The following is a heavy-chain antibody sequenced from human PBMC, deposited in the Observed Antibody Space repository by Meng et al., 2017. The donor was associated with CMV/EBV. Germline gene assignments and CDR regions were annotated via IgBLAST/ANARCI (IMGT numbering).Heavy chain of an antibody. CDR2: INHSGST. V-gene: IGHV4-34*01. Sequence: GSLRLSCAVYGGSFSGYYWSWIRQPPGKGLEWIGEINHSGSTNYNPSLKSRVTISVDTSKNQFSLKLSSVTAADTAVYYCARALVPHRWGWFDPWGQGTTVTVSS. J-gene: IGHJ5*01. D-gene: IGHD2-2*01. CDR3: ARALVPHRWGWFDP. CDR1: GGSFSGYY.